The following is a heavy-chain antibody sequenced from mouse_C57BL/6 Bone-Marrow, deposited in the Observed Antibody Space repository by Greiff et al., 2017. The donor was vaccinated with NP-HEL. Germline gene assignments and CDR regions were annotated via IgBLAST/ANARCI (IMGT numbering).Heavy chain of an antibody. CDR1: GYAFSSYW. CDR3: ASLGSHRYFDV. V-gene: IGHV1-80*01. CDR2: IYPGDGDT. Sequence: VQLQESGAELVKPGASVKISCKASGYAFSSYWMNWVKQRPGKGLEWIGQIYPGDGDTNYNGKFKGKATLTADKSSSTAYMQLSSLTSEDSAVYFCASLGSHRYFDVWGTGTTVTVSS. D-gene: IGHD4-1*01. J-gene: IGHJ1*03.